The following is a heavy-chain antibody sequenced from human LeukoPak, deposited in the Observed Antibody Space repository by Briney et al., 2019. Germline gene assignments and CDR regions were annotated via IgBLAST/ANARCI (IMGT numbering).Heavy chain of an antibody. V-gene: IGHV3-64*01. CDR1: GFTFSSYA. D-gene: IGHD3-3*01. CDR3: ARSDGLEWLLPYYYYYMDV. Sequence: GGSLRLSCAASGFTFSSYAMHWVRQAPGKGLEYVSAISSNGGSTYYANSVKGRFTISRDNSKNTLYLQMGSLRAEDMAVYYCARSDGLEWLLPYYYYYMDVWGKGTTVTVSS. J-gene: IGHJ6*03. CDR2: ISSNGGST.